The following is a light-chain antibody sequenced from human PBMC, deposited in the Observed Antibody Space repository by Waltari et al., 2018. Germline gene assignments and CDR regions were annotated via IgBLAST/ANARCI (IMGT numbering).Light chain of an antibody. CDR2: DTT. CDR3: LLSYTGFGAV. CDR1: TGTVTSGHY. V-gene: IGLV7-46*01. Sequence: QAVVTQEPSLTVSPGGTVTLTCGSSTGTVTSGHYPYWFQQKPGQAHRTLIYDTTDKHSWTPARFSGSLLGGKAALTLSGAQPEDEAEYYCLLSYTGFGAVFGGGTQLTVL. J-gene: IGLJ7*01.